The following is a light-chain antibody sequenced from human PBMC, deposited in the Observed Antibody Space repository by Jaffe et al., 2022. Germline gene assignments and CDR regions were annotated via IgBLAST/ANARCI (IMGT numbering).Light chain of an antibody. Sequence: QSVLTQPPSVSAAPGQKVTISCSGSSSNIGNNYVSWYQQLPGTAPKLLIYENNKRPSGIPDRFSGSKSGTSATLGITGLQTGDEADYYCGTWDSSLFSVVFGGGTKLTVL. CDR3: GTWDSSLFSVV. J-gene: IGLJ2*01. CDR1: SSNIGNNY. CDR2: ENN. V-gene: IGLV1-51*02.